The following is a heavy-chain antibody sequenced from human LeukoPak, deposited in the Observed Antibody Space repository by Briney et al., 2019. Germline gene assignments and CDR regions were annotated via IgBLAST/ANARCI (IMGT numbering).Heavy chain of an antibody. CDR2: INPSGGST. Sequence: GASVTVSFKASGYTFTIYYMHWVRQAPGQGLEWMGIINPSGGSTNYAQKFQGRVTMTRDMSTSTVYMELSSLRSEDTAVYYCATTRSDWFDYFDYWGQGTLVTVSS. CDR1: GYTFTIYY. V-gene: IGHV1-46*01. D-gene: IGHD3-9*01. CDR3: ATTRSDWFDYFDY. J-gene: IGHJ4*02.